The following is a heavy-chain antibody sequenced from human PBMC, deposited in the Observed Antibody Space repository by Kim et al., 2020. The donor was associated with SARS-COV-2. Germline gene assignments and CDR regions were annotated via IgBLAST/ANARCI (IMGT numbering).Heavy chain of an antibody. CDR1: GGSINNYY. D-gene: IGHD6-6*01. J-gene: IGHJ4*02. Sequence: SETLSLTCTVSGGSINNYYWSWIRLPPGKGLEWIGYIYYSGSTNYNPSLKSRVTISIDTSKNQFSLKLNSVTAADTAVYYCARQNIAARALAFDFWGQGT. CDR3: ARQNIAARALAFDF. CDR2: IYYSGST. V-gene: IGHV4-59*08.